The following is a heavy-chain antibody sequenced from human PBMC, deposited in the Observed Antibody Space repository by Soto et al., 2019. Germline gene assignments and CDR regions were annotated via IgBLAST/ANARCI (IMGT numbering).Heavy chain of an antibody. Sequence: ASVKVSCKSSGYAFTVYYIHWVRQAPGQGLEWMGWINPNSGDTNYAQKFQGRVTMTRDTSFSKAYMELSSLRSDDTAVYYCATRYSYVHFWGQGTLVTVSS. D-gene: IGHD5-18*01. CDR1: GYAFTVYY. J-gene: IGHJ4*02. CDR2: INPNSGDT. V-gene: IGHV1-2*02. CDR3: ATRYSYVHF.